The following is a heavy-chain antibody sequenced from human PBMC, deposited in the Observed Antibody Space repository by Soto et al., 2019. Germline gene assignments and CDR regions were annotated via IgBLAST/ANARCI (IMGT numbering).Heavy chain of an antibody. CDR2: IVVGSGNT. Sequence: ASVKVSCKASGFTFTSSAVQWVRQARGQRLEWIGWIVVGSGNTNYAQKFQERVTITRDMSTSTAYMELSSLRSEDTAVYYCAAGQGLWFGELSGFDPWGQGTLVTVS. CDR3: AAGQGLWFGELSGFDP. J-gene: IGHJ5*02. CDR1: GFTFTSSA. D-gene: IGHD3-10*01. V-gene: IGHV1-58*01.